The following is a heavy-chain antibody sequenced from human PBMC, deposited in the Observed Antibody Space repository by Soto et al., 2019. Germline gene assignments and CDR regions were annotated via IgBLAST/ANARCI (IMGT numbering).Heavy chain of an antibody. J-gene: IGHJ2*01. Sequence: QVQLQESGPGLVKPSETLSLTCTVSGGSISSYYWSWIRQPPGKGLEWIGYIYYSGSTNYNPSLNSRVTISVDTSKNQFSLKLSSVTAADTAVYYCARRWYSSSWSNWYFDLWGRGTLVTVSS. CDR2: IYYSGST. D-gene: IGHD6-13*01. CDR1: GGSISSYY. V-gene: IGHV4-59*08. CDR3: ARRWYSSSWSNWYFDL.